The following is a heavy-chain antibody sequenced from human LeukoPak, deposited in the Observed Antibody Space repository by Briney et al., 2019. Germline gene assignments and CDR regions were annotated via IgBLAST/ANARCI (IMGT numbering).Heavy chain of an antibody. D-gene: IGHD6-19*01. Sequence: GGSLRLSCAASGFTFSSYWMSWVRQAPGKGLEWVANIKQDGSEKYYVDSVKGRFTISRDNAKNSLYLQMNSLRAEDTAVYYCARGNRQWLASAEYFQHWGQGTLVTVSS. V-gene: IGHV3-7*01. CDR2: IKQDGSEK. J-gene: IGHJ1*01. CDR1: GFTFSSYW. CDR3: ARGNRQWLASAEYFQH.